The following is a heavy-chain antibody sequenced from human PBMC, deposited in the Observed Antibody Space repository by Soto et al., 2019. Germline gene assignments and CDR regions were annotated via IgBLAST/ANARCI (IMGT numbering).Heavy chain of an antibody. J-gene: IGHJ4*02. D-gene: IGHD3-10*01. CDR3: AKVGTVLWFGESSPIYYFDY. CDR2: ISGSGGST. V-gene: IGHV3-23*01. CDR1: GFTFSSYA. Sequence: EVQLLESGGGLVQPGGSLRLSCAASGFTFSSYAMSWVRPAPGKGLEWVSAISGSGGSTYYADSVKGRFTISRDNYKNTLYLQMNSLRAEDTAVYYCAKVGTVLWFGESSPIYYFDYWGQGTLVTVSS.